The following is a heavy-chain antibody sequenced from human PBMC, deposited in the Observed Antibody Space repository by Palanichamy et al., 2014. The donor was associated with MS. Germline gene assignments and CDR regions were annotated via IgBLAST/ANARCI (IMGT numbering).Heavy chain of an antibody. J-gene: IGHJ4*02. D-gene: IGHD4-17*01. CDR2: IYHGGST. Sequence: QVQLQESGPGLVKPSETLSTTCTVSGYSINNECFWGWIRQPPGKGLEWIGSIYHGGSTYYNPSLKRRVTISVDTSKNHFSLKPSSVTAADTAVYYCARSYGDYVDPFFDYWGQGILVTVSS. CDR3: ARSYGDYVDPFFDY. CDR1: GYSINNECF. V-gene: IGHV4-38-2*02.